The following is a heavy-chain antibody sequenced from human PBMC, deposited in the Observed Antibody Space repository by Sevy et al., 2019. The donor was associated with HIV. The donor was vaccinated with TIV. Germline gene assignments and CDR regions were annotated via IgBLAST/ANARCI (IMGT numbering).Heavy chain of an antibody. CDR1: GFTFSSYA. D-gene: IGHD6-19*01. CDR2: ISKSGGST. V-gene: IGHV3-23*01. J-gene: IGHJ4*02. CDR3: AKEWTLLSDWYGEFDY. Sequence: GGSLRLSCAASGFTFSSYAMNWVRQAPGKGLEWVSSISKSGGSTYYADSVRGRFTVSRDNSKNTVYLQLNSLRAEDTAIYYCAKEWTLLSDWYGEFDYWGQGTLVTVSS.